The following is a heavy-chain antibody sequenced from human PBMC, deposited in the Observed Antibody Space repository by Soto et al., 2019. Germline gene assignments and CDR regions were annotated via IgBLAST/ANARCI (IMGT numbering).Heavy chain of an antibody. CDR2: IYSGGST. CDR1: GFTSSSNY. V-gene: IGHV3-53*01. Sequence: EVQLVESGGGLIQPGGSLRLSCAASGFTSSSNYMTWVRQGPVKGLEWVSLIYSGGSTDYADSVKGRFTISRENSKNTLYLQMTRLKAEDTAVDYNAIYYVSSGHIKGVLNFWGQGTLVNVSS. D-gene: IGHD3-22*01. CDR3: AIYYVSSGHIKGVLNF. J-gene: IGHJ4*02.